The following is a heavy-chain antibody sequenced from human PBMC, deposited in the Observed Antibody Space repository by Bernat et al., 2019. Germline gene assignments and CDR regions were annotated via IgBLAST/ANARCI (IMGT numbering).Heavy chain of an antibody. CDR3: AKDRLVGALYY. J-gene: IGHJ4*02. Sequence: VQLVESWGGLVQPGRSLRLSCAASGFTFDDYAMHWVRQAPGKGLEGVVVISYEGSNQDYADSVNGRFTISSDNSTNPLYLQMNSVRAEDTAVYYCAKDRLVGALYYWGQGTLVTVSS. CDR2: ISYEGSNQ. D-gene: IGHD1-26*01. V-gene: IGHV3-30*18. CDR1: GFTFDDYA.